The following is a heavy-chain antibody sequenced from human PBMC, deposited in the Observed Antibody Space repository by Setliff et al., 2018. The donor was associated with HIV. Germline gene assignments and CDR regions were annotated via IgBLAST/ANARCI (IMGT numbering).Heavy chain of an antibody. CDR2: IYTSGST. CDR3: ARHAPRNHDLAGVFYPYYMDV. V-gene: IGHV4-61*05. CDR1: GGSIRSSSYY. Sequence: SETLSLTCNVSGGSIRSSSYYWGWIRQPPGKGLEWIGYIYTSGSTDYNPSLKSRVTISVDTSKTQFSLKLSSVTAADTAVYYCARHAPRNHDLAGVFYPYYMDVWGKGTTVTVSS. D-gene: IGHD3-10*01. J-gene: IGHJ6*03.